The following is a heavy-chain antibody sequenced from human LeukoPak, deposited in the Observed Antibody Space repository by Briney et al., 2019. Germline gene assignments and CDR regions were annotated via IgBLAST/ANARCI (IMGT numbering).Heavy chain of an antibody. CDR2: IYITGST. Sequence: SETLSLTCTVSGVSISRYPWSWFRQPAGKGLEWIGRIYITGSTNYNPSLKSRITMAMDTSKNQLSLKLGSVTAADTAIYYCATHASPSATDYWGQGTLVTVSS. J-gene: IGHJ4*02. CDR3: ATHASPSATDY. V-gene: IGHV4-4*07. CDR1: GVSISRYP. D-gene: IGHD6-19*01.